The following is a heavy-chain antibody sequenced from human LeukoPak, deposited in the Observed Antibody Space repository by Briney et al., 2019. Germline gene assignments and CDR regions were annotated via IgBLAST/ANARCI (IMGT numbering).Heavy chain of an antibody. CDR2: IYPGDSDT. Sequence: GESLKISCKGSGYSFTSYWIGWVRQMPGKGLEWMGIIYPGDSDTRYSPSFQGQVTTSADKSISTAYLQWSSLKASDTAMYYCARSYYFDSSGYLGGFDYWGQGTLVTVSS. CDR3: ARSYYFDSSGYLGGFDY. CDR1: GYSFTSYW. J-gene: IGHJ4*02. V-gene: IGHV5-51*01. D-gene: IGHD3-22*01.